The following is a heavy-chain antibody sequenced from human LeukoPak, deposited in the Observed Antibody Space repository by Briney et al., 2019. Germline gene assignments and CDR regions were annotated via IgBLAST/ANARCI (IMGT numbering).Heavy chain of an antibody. CDR2: ITPILGTA. CDR3: ARGMVGATLGALDY. D-gene: IGHD1-26*01. J-gene: IGHJ4*02. V-gene: IGHV1-69*05. CDR1: RGTFSRYA. Sequence: SVKVSCKASRGTFSRYAISWVRQAPGQGPEWMGGITPILGTANYAQKFQGRVTIITDESTSTAYMELNTLRSEDTAVYYCARGMVGATLGALDYWGQGSLVTVSS.